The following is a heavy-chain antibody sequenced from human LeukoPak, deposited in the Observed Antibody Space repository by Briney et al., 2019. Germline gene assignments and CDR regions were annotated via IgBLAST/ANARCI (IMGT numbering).Heavy chain of an antibody. Sequence: SETLSLTYTVPGGSISSGDYYWSWIRQPPGKGLEWIGYIYYSGSTYYNPSLKSRVTISVDTSKNQFSLKLSSVTAADTAVYYCARDAVGYYGSGIVDYWGQGTLVTVSS. CDR3: ARDAVGYYGSGIVDY. J-gene: IGHJ4*02. CDR2: IYYSGST. D-gene: IGHD3-10*01. CDR1: GGSISSGDYY. V-gene: IGHV4-30-4*01.